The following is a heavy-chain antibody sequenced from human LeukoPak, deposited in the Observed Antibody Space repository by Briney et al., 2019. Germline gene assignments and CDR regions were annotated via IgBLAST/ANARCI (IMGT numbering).Heavy chain of an antibody. CDR2: ISYDGSNK. Sequence: GGSLRLSCAASGFTFSSYGMHWVRQAPGQGLEWVAVISYDGSNKYYADSVKGRFTISRDNSKNTLYLQMNSLRAEDTAVYYCAKDSKSYGTFDYWGQGTLVTVSS. CDR1: GFTFSSYG. CDR3: AKDSKSYGTFDY. D-gene: IGHD5-18*01. V-gene: IGHV3-30*18. J-gene: IGHJ4*02.